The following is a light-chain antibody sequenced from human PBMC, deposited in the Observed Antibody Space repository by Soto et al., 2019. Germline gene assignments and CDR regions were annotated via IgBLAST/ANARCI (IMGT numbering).Light chain of an antibody. CDR3: QQYNNWPRT. CDR2: GAS. CDR1: ESVSDN. Sequence: GMTQSPATLSVSPGQRATLSCRASESVSDNYLAWYQQRSGQAPRLLIYGASTRATGIPARFSGSGSGTEFTLTINSLQSEDFAVYYCQQYNNWPRTFGQGTKVDI. V-gene: IGKV3-15*01. J-gene: IGKJ1*01.